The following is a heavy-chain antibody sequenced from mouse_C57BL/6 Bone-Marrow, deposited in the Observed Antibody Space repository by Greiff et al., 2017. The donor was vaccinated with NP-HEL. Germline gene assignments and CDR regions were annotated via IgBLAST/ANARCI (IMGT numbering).Heavy chain of an antibody. CDR1: GFTFSSYT. D-gene: IGHD1-1*01. CDR2: ISGGGGNT. V-gene: IGHV5-9*01. CDR3: ARFGSSYVDY. Sequence: EVQRVESGGGLVKPGGSLKLSCAASGFTFSSYTMSWVRQTPEKRLEWVAPISGGGGNTYYPDSVKGRFTISRDNAKNTLYLQMSSLRSEDTALYYCARFGSSYVDYWGQGTTLTVSS. J-gene: IGHJ2*01.